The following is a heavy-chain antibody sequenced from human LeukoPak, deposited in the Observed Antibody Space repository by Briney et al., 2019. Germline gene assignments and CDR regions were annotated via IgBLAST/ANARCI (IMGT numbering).Heavy chain of an antibody. Sequence: ASVKVSCKASGGTFSSYAISWVRQAPGQGLEWMGGIIPIFGTANYAQKFQGRVTITADESTSTAYMELSSLRSEDTAVYYCARHTYSNYVLRFDYWGQGTLVTVSS. CDR1: GGTFSSYA. D-gene: IGHD4-11*01. J-gene: IGHJ4*02. V-gene: IGHV1-69*13. CDR2: IIPIFGTA. CDR3: ARHTYSNYVLRFDY.